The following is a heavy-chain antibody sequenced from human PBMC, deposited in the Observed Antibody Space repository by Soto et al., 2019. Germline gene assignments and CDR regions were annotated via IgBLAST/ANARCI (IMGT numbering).Heavy chain of an antibody. V-gene: IGHV1-8*01. CDR1: GYTFTSYD. CDR3: AREKSYGYADY. CDR2: MNHNSCNS. D-gene: IGHD3-16*01. J-gene: IGHJ4*02. Sequence: QVQLVQSGAEVKKPGASVKVSCKASGYTFTSYDINWVRQATGQGLEWMGWMNHNSCNSGYAQKFQGRVAMTRNTSIRTAYMELSSLRSEDTAVYYCAREKSYGYADYWGQGTLVTVSS.